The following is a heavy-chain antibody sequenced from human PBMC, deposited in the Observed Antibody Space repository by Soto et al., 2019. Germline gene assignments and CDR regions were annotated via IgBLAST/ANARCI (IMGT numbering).Heavy chain of an antibody. CDR3: SRAFIAVAGTYYYNGLDV. CDR1: GGPFSSYA. D-gene: IGHD6-19*01. CDR2: IIPIFGTA. Sequence: SVKVSCKASGGPFSSYAISWVRQAPGQGLEGMGGIIPIFGTANYAQKFQGRVTITADESTSTTYLEMSSLRSEETAVDYWSRAFIAVAGTYYYNGLDVWGHGTSVSVSS. V-gene: IGHV1-69*13. J-gene: IGHJ6*02.